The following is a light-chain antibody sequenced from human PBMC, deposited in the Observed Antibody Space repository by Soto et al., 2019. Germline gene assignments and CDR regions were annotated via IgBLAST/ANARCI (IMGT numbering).Light chain of an antibody. Sequence: EIVLTQSPDTLSLSPGERATLSCRASQSVSGNSLAWYQQQPGQPPRLLIDGASSRATGIPDRFSGSGSGTDFTLSISRLAPEEFAVYYCHQYGTTLMYPFGQGTKLEIK. CDR2: GAS. CDR3: HQYGTTLMYP. CDR1: QSVSGNS. J-gene: IGKJ2*01. V-gene: IGKV3-20*01.